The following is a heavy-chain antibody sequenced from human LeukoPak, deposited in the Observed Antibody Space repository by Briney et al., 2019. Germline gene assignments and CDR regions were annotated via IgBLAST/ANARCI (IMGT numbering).Heavy chain of an antibody. V-gene: IGHV1-24*01. CDR1: GYTLTELS. CDR3: ATEMYYDILTGYYP. Sequence: ASVKVSCKVSGYTLTELSTHWVRQAPGKGLEWMGGFDPEDGETIYAQKFQGRVTMTEDTSTDTAYMELSSLRSEDTAVYYCATEMYYDILTGYYPWGQGTLVTVSS. J-gene: IGHJ5*02. D-gene: IGHD3-9*01. CDR2: FDPEDGET.